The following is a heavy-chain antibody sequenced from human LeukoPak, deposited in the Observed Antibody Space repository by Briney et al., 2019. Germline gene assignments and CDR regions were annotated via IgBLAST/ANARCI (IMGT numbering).Heavy chain of an antibody. CDR1: GGSISSSSYY. CDR2: IYYSGST. V-gene: IGHV4-39*01. D-gene: IGHD6-19*01. Sequence: SETLSLTCTVSGGSISSSSYYWGWIRQPPGKGLEWIGSIYYSGSTYYNPSLKSRVTISVDTSKNQFSLKLSSVTAADAAVYYCARVRQQWHAQFDYWGQGTLVTVSS. J-gene: IGHJ4*02. CDR3: ARVRQQWHAQFDY.